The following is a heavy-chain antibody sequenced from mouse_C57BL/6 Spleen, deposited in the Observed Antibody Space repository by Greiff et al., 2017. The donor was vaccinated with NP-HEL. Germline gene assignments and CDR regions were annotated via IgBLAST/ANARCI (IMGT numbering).Heavy chain of an antibody. V-gene: IGHV1-50*01. J-gene: IGHJ3*01. D-gene: IGHD1-1*01. CDR3: ARTYYGTRGFAY. CDR2: IDPSDSYT. CDR1: GYTFTSYW. Sequence: VQLQQPGAELVKPGASVKLSCKASGYTFTSYWMQWVKQRPGQGLEWIGEIDPSDSYTNYNQKFKGKATLTVDTSSSTAYMQLSSLTSEDSAVYYCARTYYGTRGFAYWGQGTLVTVSA.